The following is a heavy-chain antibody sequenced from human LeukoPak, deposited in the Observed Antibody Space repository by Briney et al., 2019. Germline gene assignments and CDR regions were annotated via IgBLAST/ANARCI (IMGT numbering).Heavy chain of an antibody. CDR1: GFTFSSTS. Sequence: PGGSLSLSCAASGFTFSSTSMNWVRQDPGGGLQWVSSISSSSSYIYYAHSVKGRFTISIDKSKNSLYLQMNSLTAEDTAMYYCARDKSCEYAWLVEPWGQGTLVTVSS. J-gene: IGHJ5*02. CDR3: ARDKSCEYAWLVEP. V-gene: IGHV3-21*01. D-gene: IGHD3-22*01. CDR2: ISSSSSYI.